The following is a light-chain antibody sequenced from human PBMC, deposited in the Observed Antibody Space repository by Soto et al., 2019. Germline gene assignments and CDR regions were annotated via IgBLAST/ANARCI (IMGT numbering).Light chain of an antibody. CDR3: AAWDDSLNGWV. Sequence: QSVLTQPPSVSGAPGQRVTIPCTGSSSNIGSYYDVHWYQQLPGTVPKLLIYGDNNRPSGVPDRLSGSKSGTSASLAISGLQSEDEADYYCAAWDDSLNGWVFGGGTKLTVL. J-gene: IGLJ3*02. CDR2: GDN. CDR1: SSNIGSYYD. V-gene: IGLV1-40*01.